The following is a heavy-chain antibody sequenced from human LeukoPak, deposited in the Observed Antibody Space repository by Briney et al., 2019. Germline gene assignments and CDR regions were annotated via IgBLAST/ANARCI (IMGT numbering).Heavy chain of an antibody. V-gene: IGHV4-34*01. D-gene: IGHD2-2*01. J-gene: IGHJ1*01. CDR2: INHSGST. Sequence: SETLSLTCAVYAGSFSGYYWSWIRQPPGKGLEWIGEINHSGSTNYNPSPKSRVTISVDTSKNQFSLKLSSVTAADTAVYYCVRSGYCSSTSCYRGYFQHWGQGTLVTVSS. CDR1: AGSFSGYY. CDR3: VRSGYCSSTSCYRGYFQH.